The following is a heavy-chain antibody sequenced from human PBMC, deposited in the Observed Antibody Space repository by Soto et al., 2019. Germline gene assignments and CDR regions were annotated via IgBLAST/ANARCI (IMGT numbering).Heavy chain of an antibody. J-gene: IGHJ6*03. CDR2: VYYSGST. Sequence: SETLSLTCTVSGDSVNSGSYYWSWIRQPPGKGLEWIGYVYYSGSTNYNPSLKSRVTISLDTSRNQFSLNLNSVTAADTAVYYCARGVERGYSYGYYYYYYMDVWGKGTTVTVSS. CDR1: GDSVNSGSYY. CDR3: ARGVERGYSYGYYYYYYMDV. D-gene: IGHD5-18*01. V-gene: IGHV4-61*01.